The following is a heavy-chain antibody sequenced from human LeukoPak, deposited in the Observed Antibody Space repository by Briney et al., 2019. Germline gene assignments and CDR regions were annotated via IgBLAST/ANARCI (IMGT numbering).Heavy chain of an antibody. CDR1: GYTFTSYY. CDR3: ARGDSSGYSDVDY. V-gene: IGHV1-46*01. D-gene: IGHD3-22*01. Sequence: ASVKVSCKASGYTFTSYYMHWVRQAPGQGLEWMGIINPSGGSTSYAQKFQGRVTMTRDTSISTAYMELSRLRSDDTAVYYCARGDSSGYSDVDYWGQGTLVTVSS. CDR2: INPSGGST. J-gene: IGHJ4*02.